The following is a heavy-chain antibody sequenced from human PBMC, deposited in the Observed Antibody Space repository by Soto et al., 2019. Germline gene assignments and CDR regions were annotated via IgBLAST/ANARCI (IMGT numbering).Heavy chain of an antibody. CDR2: IDYRGST. Sequence: PSETLSLTCTVSGDSISKSGHYWGWIRQPPGKALEWIGGIDYRGSTLYNPSLRSRITMSIDTSKKFFSLKLTSVSASDTAVYYCAKDRNYPRDQFHYWGQGTLVTVSS. CDR3: AKDRNYPRDQFHY. V-gene: IGHV4-39*02. CDR1: GDSISKSGHY. D-gene: IGHD1-7*01. J-gene: IGHJ4*02.